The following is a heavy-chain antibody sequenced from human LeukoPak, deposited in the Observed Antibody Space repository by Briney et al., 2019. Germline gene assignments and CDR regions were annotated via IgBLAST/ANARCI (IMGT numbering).Heavy chain of an antibody. J-gene: IGHJ5*02. V-gene: IGHV3-23*01. Sequence: PGGSLRLSCAGSGFSFNSYAMSWVRQAPWKGLEWVSAIRDSGTATYYADSVKGRFTISRDNSKNTLYLQMNSLRAEDTAVYYCAKESVAGTSVSQEFDPWGQGTLVTVSS. CDR1: GFSFNSYA. D-gene: IGHD6-19*01. CDR3: AKESVAGTSVSQEFDP. CDR2: IRDSGTAT.